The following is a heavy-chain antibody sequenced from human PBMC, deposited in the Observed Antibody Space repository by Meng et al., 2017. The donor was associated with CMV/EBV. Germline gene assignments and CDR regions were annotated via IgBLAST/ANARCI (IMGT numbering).Heavy chain of an antibody. CDR2: MNPNSGNT. J-gene: IGHJ4*02. CDR3: ARSLGARRTGIAAAGFDY. CDR1: GYTFTSYD. D-gene: IGHD6-13*01. Sequence: ASVKVSCKASGYTFTSYDINWVRQATGQGIEWVGWMNPNSGNTGYAQKFQGRVTITRNTSISTAYMELSSLRSEDTAVYYCARSLGARRTGIAAAGFDYWGQGTLVTVSS. V-gene: IGHV1-8*03.